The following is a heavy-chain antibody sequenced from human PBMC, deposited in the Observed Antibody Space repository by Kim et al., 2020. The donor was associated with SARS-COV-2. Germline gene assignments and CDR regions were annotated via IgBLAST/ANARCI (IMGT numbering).Heavy chain of an antibody. D-gene: IGHD3-9*01. J-gene: IGHJ6*02. CDR2: ISSSSSYI. CDR1: GFTFSSYS. Sequence: GGSLRLSCAASGFTFSSYSMNWVRQAPGKWLEWVSSISSSSSYIYYADSVKGRFTISRDNAKNSLYLQMNSLRAEDTAVYYCVRDPSYYDILTGYYCRGAVDVWGQGNTVTVSS. V-gene: IGHV3-21*01. CDR3: VRDPSYYDILTGYYCRGAVDV.